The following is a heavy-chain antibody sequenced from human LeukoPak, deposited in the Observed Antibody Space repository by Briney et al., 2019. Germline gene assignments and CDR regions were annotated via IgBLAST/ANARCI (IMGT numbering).Heavy chain of an antibody. J-gene: IGHJ4*02. Sequence: SETLSLTCAVYGGSFSGYYWNWIRQSPGKGLEWIGEVHHSGSTNYNPSLKSRVTISVDMSKNQFSLKLSSVTAADTAVYYCASLGFCNRTICDRSLDYWGQGTLVTVSS. V-gene: IGHV4-34*01. CDR3: ASLGFCNRTICDRSLDY. D-gene: IGHD2-2*01. CDR2: VHHSGST. CDR1: GGSFSGYY.